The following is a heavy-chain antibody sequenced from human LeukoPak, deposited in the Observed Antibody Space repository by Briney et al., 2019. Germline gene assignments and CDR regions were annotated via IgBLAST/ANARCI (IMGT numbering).Heavy chain of an antibody. D-gene: IGHD6-13*01. CDR2: IKQDGSEK. CDR1: GFTFSTYW. V-gene: IGHV3-7*01. J-gene: IGHJ6*03. Sequence: GGSLRLSCAASGFTFSTYWMSWVGQAPGKGLEGVANIKQDGSEKYYVDSVKGRFTISRDNAKNSLYLQMNSLRAEDTAVYYCARRWYSSTRNNYYYYYMDVWGKGTTVTVSS. CDR3: ARRWYSSTRNNYYYYYMDV.